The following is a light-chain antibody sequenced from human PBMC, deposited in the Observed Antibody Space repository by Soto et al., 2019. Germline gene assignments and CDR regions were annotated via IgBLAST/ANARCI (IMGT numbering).Light chain of an antibody. CDR1: QSVSSN. J-gene: IGKJ4*01. CDR3: QQYNNWPFT. CDR2: GAS. V-gene: IGKV3-15*01. Sequence: EIVMTQSPATLSVSPGERATLSCRASQSVSSNLAWYQQKPGQAPRLLIYGASTRATGIPARFSGSGSGTEFTLTISSLQSEDFEVYYCQQYNNWPFTFGGGTKVEIK.